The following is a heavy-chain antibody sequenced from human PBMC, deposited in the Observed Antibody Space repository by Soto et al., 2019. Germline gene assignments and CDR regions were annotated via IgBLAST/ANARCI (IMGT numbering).Heavy chain of an antibody. CDR1: GFTFSIYG. Sequence: QVQLVESGGGVVQPGRSLRLSCAASGFTFSIYGMHWVRQAPGKGLEWVAVISYDGSNKYYADSVKGRFTISRDNSKNTLYMQMNSLRSGETGVYCVAEEIVAGSPVGWDGWGQGTTVTVSS. CDR3: AEEIVAGSPVGWDG. V-gene: IGHV3-30*18. D-gene: IGHD3-16*02. J-gene: IGHJ6*02. CDR2: ISYDGSNK.